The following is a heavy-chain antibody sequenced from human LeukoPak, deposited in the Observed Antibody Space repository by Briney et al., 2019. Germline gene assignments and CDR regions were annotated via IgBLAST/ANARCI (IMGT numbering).Heavy chain of an antibody. CDR1: GGSITSYY. V-gene: IGHV4-59*08. J-gene: IGHJ4*02. CDR3: ARHTYDSSGCYFDY. Sequence: PSETLSLTCSVSGGSITSYYWSWIRQPPGKGLEWIGYIYYSGSTNYNPSLKSRVTIAVDTSKNQFSLKLSSVTAADTAVYYCARHTYDSSGCYFDYWGQGTLVTVSS. CDR2: IYYSGST. D-gene: IGHD3-22*01.